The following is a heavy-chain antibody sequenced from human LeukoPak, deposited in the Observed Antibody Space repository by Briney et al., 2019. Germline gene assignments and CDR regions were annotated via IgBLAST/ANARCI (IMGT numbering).Heavy chain of an antibody. V-gene: IGHV3-30*01. J-gene: IGHJ4*02. CDR1: GFTFSSYA. CDR3: ARNSYYYDSSGYWPAR. D-gene: IGHD3-22*01. Sequence: PGGPLRLSCAASGFTFSSYAMHWVRQAPGKGLEWVAVISYDGSNKYYADSVKGRFTISRDNSKNTLYLQMNSLSAEDTAVYYCARNSYYYDSSGYWPARWGQGTLVTVSS. CDR2: ISYDGSNK.